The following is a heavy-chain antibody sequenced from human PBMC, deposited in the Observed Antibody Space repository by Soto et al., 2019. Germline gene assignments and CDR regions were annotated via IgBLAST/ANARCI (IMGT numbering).Heavy chain of an antibody. CDR3: ANRRWSNWKQNPVFDY. Sequence: EVQLLESGGGLVQPGGSLRLSCAASGFTFSSYAMSWVRQAPGKGLEWVSAISGSGGSTYYADSVKGRFTISRDNSKNTLYLQMNSLRAEDTAVYYCANRRWSNWKQNPVFDYWGQGTLVTVSS. D-gene: IGHD1-20*01. V-gene: IGHV3-23*01. CDR2: ISGSGGST. CDR1: GFTFSSYA. J-gene: IGHJ4*02.